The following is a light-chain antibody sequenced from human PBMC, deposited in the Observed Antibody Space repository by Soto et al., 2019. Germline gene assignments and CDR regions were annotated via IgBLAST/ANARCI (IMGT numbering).Light chain of an antibody. J-gene: IGKJ1*01. V-gene: IGKV3-20*01. CDR2: GAS. Sequence: EIVLTHSPGTLSLSPGERATLSCRASQSVSSTYLAWYQQKPGQAPRLLIYGASSRATGIPDRVSGSGSGTDFTLTISRLEPEDFAVYYCQQYSDLPWTFGQGTTVEIK. CDR1: QSVSSTY. CDR3: QQYSDLPWT.